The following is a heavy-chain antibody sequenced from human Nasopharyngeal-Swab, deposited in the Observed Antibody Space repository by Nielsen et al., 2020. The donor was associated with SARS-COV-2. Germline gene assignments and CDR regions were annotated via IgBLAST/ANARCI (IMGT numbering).Heavy chain of an antibody. D-gene: IGHD1-26*01. Sequence: GGSLRLSFAVSGFTFRSNGMAWVRQAPGKGLGWVAVISYDGSNKYYADSVKGRFTISRDNSKNTLYLQMNSLRAEDTAVYYCAKDLGWELRPVPYYYYYGMDVWGQGTTVTVSS. CDR2: ISYDGSNK. V-gene: IGHV3-30*18. CDR1: GFTFRSNG. CDR3: AKDLGWELRPVPYYYYYGMDV. J-gene: IGHJ6*02.